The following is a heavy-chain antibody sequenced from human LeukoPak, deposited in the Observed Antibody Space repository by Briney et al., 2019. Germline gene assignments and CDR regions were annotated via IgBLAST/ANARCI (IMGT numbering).Heavy chain of an antibody. CDR1: GYTFTSYG. V-gene: IGHV1-18*01. Sequence: ASVKVSCKASGYTFTSYGISWVRQAPGQGLEWMGWISAYNGNTNYAQKLQGRVTMTTDTSTSTAYMELRSLRSDDTAVYYCARDQADIVGVPAAIDYYYGMDVWGQGTTVTVSS. D-gene: IGHD2-2*01. CDR3: ARDQADIVGVPAAIDYYYGMDV. J-gene: IGHJ6*02. CDR2: ISAYNGNT.